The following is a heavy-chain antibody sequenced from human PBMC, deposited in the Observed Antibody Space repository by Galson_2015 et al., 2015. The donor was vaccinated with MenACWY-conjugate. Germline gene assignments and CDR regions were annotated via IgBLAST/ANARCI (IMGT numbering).Heavy chain of an antibody. D-gene: IGHD5-18*01. CDR3: ARENSYGPPNWFDP. J-gene: IGHJ5*02. V-gene: IGHV7-4-1*02. CDR2: INTNTGNP. Sequence: SVKVSCKASGYTFTSYAMNWVRQAPGQGLEWMGWINTNTGNPTYAQGFTGRFVFSLDTSVSTAYLQISSLKAEDTAVYYCARENSYGPPNWFDPWGQGTLVTVSS. CDR1: GYTFTSYA.